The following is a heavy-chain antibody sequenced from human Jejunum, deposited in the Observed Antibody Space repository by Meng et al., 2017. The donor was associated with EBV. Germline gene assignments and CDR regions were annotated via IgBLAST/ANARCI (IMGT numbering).Heavy chain of an antibody. CDR1: GFSLSTSGVA. Sequence: QITLKESGPTLVKPXXTLTLTCTFSGFSLSTSGVAVGWIRQPPGKALEWLALIYGDDNKRYSPSLKSRFTITKDTSRNQVVLTMTNMDPADTATYYCAHRENWNFDYWGQGTLGTVSS. CDR2: IYGDDNK. D-gene: IGHD1-1*01. J-gene: IGHJ4*02. CDR3: AHRENWNFDY. V-gene: IGHV2-5*02.